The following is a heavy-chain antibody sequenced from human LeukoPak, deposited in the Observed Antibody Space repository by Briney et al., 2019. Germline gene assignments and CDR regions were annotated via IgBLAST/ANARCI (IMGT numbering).Heavy chain of an antibody. CDR1: GGTFSSYA. D-gene: IGHD3-10*01. V-gene: IGHV1-69*13. Sequence: SVKVSCKASGGTFSSYAISWVRQAPGQGLEWMGGIIPIFGTANYAQKFQGRVTITADESTSTAYMELNSLRPEDTALYYCVKDMNPGGADVWGQGTTVTVSS. CDR3: VKDMNPGGADV. J-gene: IGHJ6*02. CDR2: IIPIFGTA.